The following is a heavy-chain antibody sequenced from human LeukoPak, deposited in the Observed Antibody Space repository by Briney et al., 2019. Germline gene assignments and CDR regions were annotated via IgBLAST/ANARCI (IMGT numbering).Heavy chain of an antibody. CDR3: ARVSRWFLAVAGYADY. Sequence: PSETLSLTCAFSGGSFSGYSWSWIRQTPGQGLEWIGETNHRESTNYNPSLKSRVTISVDTSKSQFSLRLTSVTAADTAVYYCARVSRWFLAVAGYADYWGQGTQVTLCS. CDR1: GGSFSGYS. J-gene: IGHJ4*02. CDR2: TNHREST. D-gene: IGHD6-19*01. V-gene: IGHV4-34*01.